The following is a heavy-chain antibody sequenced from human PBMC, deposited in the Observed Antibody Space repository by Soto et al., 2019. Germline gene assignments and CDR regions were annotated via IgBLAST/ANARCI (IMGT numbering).Heavy chain of an antibody. D-gene: IGHD4-17*01. V-gene: IGHV3-30*18. J-gene: IGHJ3*02. CDR2: ISYDGSNK. CDR1: GFTFSSYG. CDR3: AKGTWGDYGDNDAFDI. Sequence: QVQLVESGGGVVQPGRSLRLSCAASGFTFSSYGMHWVRQAPGKGLEWVAVISYDGSNKYYADSVKGRFTISRDNSKNTLYLQMNSLRAEDTAVYYCAKGTWGDYGDNDAFDIWGQGTMVTVSS.